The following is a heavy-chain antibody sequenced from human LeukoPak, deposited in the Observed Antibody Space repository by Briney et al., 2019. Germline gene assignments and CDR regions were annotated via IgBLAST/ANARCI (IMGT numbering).Heavy chain of an antibody. Sequence: GGSLRLSCAASGFTFSSYSMNWVRQAPGKGLEWVSSITSSSSYIYYADSVKGRFTISRDNAKNSLYLQMNSLRAEDTAVYYCAKWLLGGSVDYWGQGTLVTVSS. CDR1: GFTFSSYS. J-gene: IGHJ4*02. CDR2: ITSSSSYI. D-gene: IGHD3-22*01. CDR3: AKWLLGGSVDY. V-gene: IGHV3-21*04.